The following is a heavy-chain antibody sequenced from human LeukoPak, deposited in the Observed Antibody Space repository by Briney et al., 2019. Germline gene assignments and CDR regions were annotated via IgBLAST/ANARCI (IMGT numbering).Heavy chain of an antibody. CDR1: GVSISSSNSY. J-gene: IGHJ4*02. V-gene: IGHV4-39*02. D-gene: IGHD4-23*01. CDR2: IYYSGNT. CDR3: AREIGGWSFDY. Sequence: PSETLTLTCTVSGVSISSSNSYWGWIRQPPGKGLEWIGSIYYSGNTYYNASLKSQVSISIDTSKNQFSLRLTSVTAADTAVYYGAREIGGWSFDYWGQGTLVTVSS.